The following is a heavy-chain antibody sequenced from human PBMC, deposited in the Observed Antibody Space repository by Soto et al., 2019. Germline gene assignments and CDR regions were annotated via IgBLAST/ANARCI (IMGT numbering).Heavy chain of an antibody. D-gene: IGHD4-17*01. CDR3: ARGRPIDYPLPYFDY. J-gene: IGHJ4*02. CDR2: IIPILDIA. V-gene: IGHV1-69*02. Sequence: SVKVSCKASGGTFSSYIITWVRQAPGQGLEWMGRIIPILDIAYYAQRFQGRVTITADESTSTAYMELSSLRSEDTAVYYCARGRPIDYPLPYFDYWGQGTLVTVSS. CDR1: GGTFSSYI.